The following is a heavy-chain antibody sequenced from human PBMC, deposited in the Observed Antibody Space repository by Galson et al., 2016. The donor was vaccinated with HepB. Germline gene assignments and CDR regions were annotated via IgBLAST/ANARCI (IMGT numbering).Heavy chain of an antibody. J-gene: IGHJ6*02. V-gene: IGHV3-21*01. Sequence: SLRLSCAASGFIFSTYSMNWVRQAPGKGLEWVSSISSNSRYIFYADSVKGRFTISRDNAKNSLSLQLNGLRADDTAVYYCVRDISSGDYYYFAMDVWGQGTTVTVSS. CDR1: GFIFSTYS. D-gene: IGHD3-22*01. CDR2: ISSNSRYI. CDR3: VRDISSGDYYYFAMDV.